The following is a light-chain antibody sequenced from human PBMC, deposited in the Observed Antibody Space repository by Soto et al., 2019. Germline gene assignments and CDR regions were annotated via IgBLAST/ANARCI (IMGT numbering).Light chain of an antibody. CDR1: QGISSY. Sequence: DIQLTQSPSFLSASVGDRVTTTCRASQGISSYLAWYQQKPGKAPKLLIYAASTLQRGVPSRFSGSGSGTEFTRTISSLQPEDFATYYGQQLNSYPFPCGGGTKVEIK. J-gene: IGKJ4*01. CDR3: QQLNSYPFP. CDR2: AAS. V-gene: IGKV1-9*01.